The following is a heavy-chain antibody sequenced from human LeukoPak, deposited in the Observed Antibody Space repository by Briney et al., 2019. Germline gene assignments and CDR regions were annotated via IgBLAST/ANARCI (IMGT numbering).Heavy chain of an antibody. CDR1: GFTFSSYA. CDR2: NSGSGGST. V-gene: IGHV3-23*01. D-gene: IGHD1-26*01. CDR3: AKVRGSWGAFDI. J-gene: IGHJ3*02. Sequence: PGGSLRLSCAASGFTFSSYAMSWVRQAPGKGLEWVSANSGSGGSTYYADSVKGRFTISRDNSKNTLYLQMNSLRAEDTAVYYCAKVRGSWGAFDIWGQGTMVTVSS.